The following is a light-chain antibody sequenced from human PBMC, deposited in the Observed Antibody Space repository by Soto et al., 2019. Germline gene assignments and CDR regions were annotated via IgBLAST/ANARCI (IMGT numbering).Light chain of an antibody. CDR1: QTISTNY. J-gene: IGKJ1*01. CDR3: QQYGFSPST. Sequence: EIVLTQSPGTLSLSPGERATLSCRASQTISTNYLARYQQRPGQAPRLLIYGASNKAYGVPDNFRGSGSGPDFTLTISRLEPEDFAVYYLQQYGFSPSTFVQGTKVDIK. V-gene: IGKV3-20*01. CDR2: GAS.